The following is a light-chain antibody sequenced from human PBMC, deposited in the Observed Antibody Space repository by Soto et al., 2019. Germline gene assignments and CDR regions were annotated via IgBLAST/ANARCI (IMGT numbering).Light chain of an antibody. V-gene: IGKV3-11*01. J-gene: IGKJ3*01. CDR1: QSVSSY. Sequence: EIVLTQSPATLSLSPGERATLSCRASQSVSSYLAWYQQKPGQAPRLLIYDASNRATGIPAGFSGSGSGTDFTLTISSLEPEDFAVYYCQQRSNWPTFGPGTKV. CDR3: QQRSNWPT. CDR2: DAS.